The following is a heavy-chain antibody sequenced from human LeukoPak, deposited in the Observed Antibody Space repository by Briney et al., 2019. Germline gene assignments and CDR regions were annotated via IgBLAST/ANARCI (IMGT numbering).Heavy chain of an antibody. Sequence: PSETLSLTCTVSGGSISSGPYYWSWIRQHPGKGLEWIGDIYYSGSTYYNPSLKSRVTISLDTSNKQFSLKLSSVTAADTAVYYCARDTGYFDYWGQGTLVTVSS. CDR1: GGSISSGPYY. D-gene: IGHD4-11*01. V-gene: IGHV4-31*03. CDR3: ARDTGYFDY. CDR2: IYYSGST. J-gene: IGHJ4*02.